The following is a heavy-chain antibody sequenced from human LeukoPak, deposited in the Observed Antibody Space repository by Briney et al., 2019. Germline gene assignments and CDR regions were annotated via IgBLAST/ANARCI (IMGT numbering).Heavy chain of an antibody. J-gene: IGHJ5*02. D-gene: IGHD5-12*01. CDR2: IYYSGST. V-gene: IGHV4-39*01. CDR3: ARLRFATKSFDP. CDR1: GGSISSSSYY. Sequence: SETLSLTCTVSGGSISSSSYYWGWIRQPPGKGLEWIGSIYYSGSTYYNPSLKSRVTISVDTSKNQFSLKLSSVTAADTAVYYCARLRFATKSFDPWGQGTLVTVSS.